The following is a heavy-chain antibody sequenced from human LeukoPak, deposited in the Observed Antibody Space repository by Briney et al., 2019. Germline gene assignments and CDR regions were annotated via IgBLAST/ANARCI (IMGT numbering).Heavy chain of an antibody. CDR1: GFTFSSYG. CDR3: AKDGPLEYCSNTSCYTLDY. Sequence: PGGSLRLSCAASGFTFSSYGMHCVRQAPGKGLEWVAFIRYDGSNKYYADSVKGRFTIPRDNSKNTLYLQMNSLRAEDTAVYYCAKDGPLEYCSNTSCYTLDYWGQGTLVTVSS. CDR2: IRYDGSNK. V-gene: IGHV3-30*02. J-gene: IGHJ4*02. D-gene: IGHD2-2*02.